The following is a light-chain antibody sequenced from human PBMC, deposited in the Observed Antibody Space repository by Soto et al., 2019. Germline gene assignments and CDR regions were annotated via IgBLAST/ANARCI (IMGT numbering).Light chain of an antibody. CDR2: WAS. CDR3: QQYYSTPPT. CDR1: QSVLYSSNNKNH. Sequence: DIVMTQSPDSLAVSLGERATINCKSSQSVLYSSNNKNHLAWYQQKSGQPPKLLIYWASTRESGVPERFSGSGSGTDFTLTISSLQAEDVAVYYCQQYYSTPPTFGQGTKVEIK. V-gene: IGKV4-1*01. J-gene: IGKJ1*01.